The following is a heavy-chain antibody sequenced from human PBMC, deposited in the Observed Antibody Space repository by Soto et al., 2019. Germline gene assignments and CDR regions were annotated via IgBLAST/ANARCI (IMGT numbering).Heavy chain of an antibody. CDR2: ISGSGGST. V-gene: IGHV3-23*01. CDR1: GFTFSSYA. D-gene: IGHD2-15*01. Sequence: PWGSLRLSCAASGFTFSSYAMSWVRQAPGKGLEWVSAISGSGGSTYYADSVKGRFTISRDNSKSTLYLQMNSLRAEDTAVYYSAKGQTPLPSFFDYGGRETLVTVS. J-gene: IGHJ4*02. CDR3: AKGQTPLPSFFDY.